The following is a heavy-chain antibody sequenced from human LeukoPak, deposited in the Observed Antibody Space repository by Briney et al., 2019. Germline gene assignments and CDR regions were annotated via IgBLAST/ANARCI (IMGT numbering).Heavy chain of an antibody. D-gene: IGHD3-10*01. J-gene: IGHJ5*02. CDR1: GGSISSGGYY. V-gene: IGHV4-31*03. CDR3: ARHGSGSNDAAP. Sequence: SETLSLTCTVSGGSISSGGYYWSWTRQHPGKGLEWIGYIYYSGSTYYNPSLKSRVTISVDTSKNQFSLKLSSVTAADTAVYYCARHGSGSNDAAPWGQGTLVTVSS. CDR2: IYYSGST.